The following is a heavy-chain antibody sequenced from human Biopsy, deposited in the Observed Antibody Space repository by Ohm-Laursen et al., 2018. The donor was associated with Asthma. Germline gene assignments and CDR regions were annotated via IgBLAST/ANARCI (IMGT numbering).Heavy chain of an antibody. CDR3: ARMISYYHEMRAPFFDY. Sequence: ASVKVSCKVSGYTVTRYAINWVRQAPGQGLEWMGWINTNTGNPTYAQGFTGRFVFSLDTSVNVAHLQISSLKAEDTAVYYCARMISYYHEMRAPFFDYWGQGTLVTVSS. CDR1: GYTVTRYA. V-gene: IGHV7-4-1*04. CDR2: INTNTGNP. D-gene: IGHD3-22*01. J-gene: IGHJ4*02.